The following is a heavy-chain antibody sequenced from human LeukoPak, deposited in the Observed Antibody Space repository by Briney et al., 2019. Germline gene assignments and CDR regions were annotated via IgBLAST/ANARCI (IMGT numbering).Heavy chain of an antibody. V-gene: IGHV3-30-3*01. CDR3: AKGYYYYDSSGYYPDY. J-gene: IGHJ4*02. D-gene: IGHD3-22*01. Sequence: GRSLRLSCAASGFTFSSYAMHWVRQAPGKGLEWVAVISYDGSNKYYADSVKGRFTISRDNSKNTLYLQMNSLRAEDTAVYYCAKGYYYYDSSGYYPDYWGQGTLVIVSS. CDR2: ISYDGSNK. CDR1: GFTFSSYA.